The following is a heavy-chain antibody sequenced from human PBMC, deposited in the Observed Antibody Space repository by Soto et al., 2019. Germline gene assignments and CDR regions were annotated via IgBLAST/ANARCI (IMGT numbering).Heavy chain of an antibody. D-gene: IGHD5-12*01. Sequence: QVTLKESGPVLVKPTETLTLTCTVSGFSLGNAEVGVNWIRQPPGKALEWLAHIFSNDEKSYRTSLKSRLTVSKDTSKSQVVLTMTNMDPVDTATYFCARIRVGSGYDYYVDSWGQGILVTVSS. CDR2: IFSNDEK. J-gene: IGHJ4*02. CDR3: ARIRVGSGYDYYVDS. CDR1: GFSLGNAEVG. V-gene: IGHV2-26*01.